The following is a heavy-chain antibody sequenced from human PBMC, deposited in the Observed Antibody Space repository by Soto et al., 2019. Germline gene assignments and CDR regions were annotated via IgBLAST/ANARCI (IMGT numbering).Heavy chain of an antibody. V-gene: IGHV4-59*01. J-gene: IGHJ6*04. D-gene: IGHD6-13*01. CDR3: ARDRGYSSSCYPPDYYYYNSMEV. Sequence: SDTLSLTCTVSGGSISSYYWSWIRQPPGKGLEWIGYIYYSGSTNYNPSLKSRVTISVDTSKNQFSLKLSSVTAADTAVYYCARDRGYSSSCYPPDYYYYNSMEVWGKGTTVTVSS. CDR1: GGSISSYY. CDR2: IYYSGST.